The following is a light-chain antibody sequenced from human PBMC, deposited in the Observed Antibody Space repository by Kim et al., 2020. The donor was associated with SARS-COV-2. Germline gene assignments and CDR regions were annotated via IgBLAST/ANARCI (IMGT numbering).Light chain of an antibody. CDR1: RSNIGSNS. CDR3: ATWDDSLNGPV. V-gene: IGLV1-44*01. Sequence: QLVLTQPPSTSGIPGQRVTISCSGGRSNIGSNSVSWFQQLPGTAPKLLISLNSQRPSGVPDRISGSKSGTSASLAISDLRSEDEADYYCATWDDSLNGPVFGGGTQLTVL. CDR2: LNS. J-gene: IGLJ2*01.